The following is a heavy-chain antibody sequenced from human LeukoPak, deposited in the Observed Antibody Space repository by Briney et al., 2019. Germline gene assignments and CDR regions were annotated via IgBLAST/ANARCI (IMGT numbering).Heavy chain of an antibody. J-gene: IGHJ4*02. CDR1: GFTVSSNY. V-gene: IGHV3-53*01. Sequence: GGSLKLSCAASGFTVSSNYMSWVRQAPGKGLEWVSVIYSGGSTYYADSVKGRFTISRDNAKNTEYLQMNSLRAEDTAIYYCAKGLEKESRLDYWGQGTLVTVSS. CDR2: IYSGGST. CDR3: AKGLEKESRLDY. D-gene: IGHD1-1*01.